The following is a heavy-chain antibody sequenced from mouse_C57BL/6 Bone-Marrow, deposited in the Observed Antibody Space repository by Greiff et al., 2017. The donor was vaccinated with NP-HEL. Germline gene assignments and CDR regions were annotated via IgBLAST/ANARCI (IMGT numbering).Heavy chain of an antibody. Sequence: QVQLQQPGAELVKPGASVKMSCKASGYTFTSYWITWVKQRPGQGLEWIGDIYPGSGSTNYNEKFKGKATLTADKSSSTAYMELRSLTSEDSAVYFCARGRAQATLDYWGQGTTLTVSS. D-gene: IGHD3-2*02. CDR3: ARGRAQATLDY. CDR1: GYTFTSYW. V-gene: IGHV1-55*01. CDR2: IYPGSGST. J-gene: IGHJ2*01.